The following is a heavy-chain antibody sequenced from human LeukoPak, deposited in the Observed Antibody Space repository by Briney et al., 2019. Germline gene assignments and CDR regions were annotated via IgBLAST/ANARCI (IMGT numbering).Heavy chain of an antibody. D-gene: IGHD3-3*01. CDR2: IKQDGSES. CDR3: ARDGATIFGVAANYYYYYMDV. Sequence: GGSLRLSCAASGFTFSSYWMSWVRQAPGKGLEWLANIKQDGSESYYVDSVKGRFTISRDNAKNSLYLQMNSLRAEDTALYYCARDGATIFGVAANYYYYYMDVWGKGTTVTVSS. V-gene: IGHV3-7*03. J-gene: IGHJ6*03. CDR1: GFTFSSYW.